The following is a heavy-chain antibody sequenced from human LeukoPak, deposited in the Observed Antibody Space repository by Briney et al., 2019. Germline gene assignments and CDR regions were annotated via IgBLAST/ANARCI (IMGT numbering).Heavy chain of an antibody. D-gene: IGHD3-9*01. J-gene: IGHJ4*02. Sequence: PSETLSLTCAVSGGSISSGGYSWSWIRQPPGKGLEWIGYIYHSGSTYYNPSLKSRVTISVDRSKNQFSLKLSSVTAADTAVYYCARTQTYYDILTGYLGDYYFDYWGQGTLVTVSS. CDR1: GGSISSGGYS. CDR3: ARTQTYYDILTGYLGDYYFDY. CDR2: IYHSGST. V-gene: IGHV4-30-2*01.